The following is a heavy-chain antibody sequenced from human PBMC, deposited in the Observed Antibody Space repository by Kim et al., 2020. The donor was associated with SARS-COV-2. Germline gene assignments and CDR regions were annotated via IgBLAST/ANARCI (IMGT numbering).Heavy chain of an antibody. Sequence: GGSLRLSCAASGFTFSSYWMHWVRQAPGKGLVWVSRINSDGSSTSYADSVKGRFTISRDNAKNTLYLQMNSLRAEDTAVYYCARGDILEWLLSYYYYYYMDVWGTGTTVTVSS. V-gene: IGHV3-74*01. CDR1: GFTFSSYW. D-gene: IGHD3-3*01. CDR2: INSDGSST. CDR3: ARGDILEWLLSYYYYYYMDV. J-gene: IGHJ6*03.